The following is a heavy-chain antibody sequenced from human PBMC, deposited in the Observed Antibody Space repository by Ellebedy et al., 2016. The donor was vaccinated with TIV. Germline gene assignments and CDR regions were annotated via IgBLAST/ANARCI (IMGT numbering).Heavy chain of an antibody. V-gene: IGHV4-59*08. Sequence: MPSETLSLTCTVSGASIISYSWARIRQTPGMGLDHLGYFSYTGSTNYSPSLNSRVSISVDTSKNQFSLKLSSVTAADTAVYYCARRKVRSGPAFDYWGQGTLVTVSS. J-gene: IGHJ4*02. D-gene: IGHD3-10*01. CDR3: ARRKVRSGPAFDY. CDR2: FSYTGST. CDR1: GASIISYS.